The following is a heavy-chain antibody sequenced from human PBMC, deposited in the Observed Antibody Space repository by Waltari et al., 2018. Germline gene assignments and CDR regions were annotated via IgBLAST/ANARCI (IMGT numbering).Heavy chain of an antibody. J-gene: IGHJ4*02. CDR1: GFTFSSYA. CDR2: IYSGGST. Sequence: EVQLVESGGGLVQPGGSLRLSCAASGFTFSSYAMSWVRQAPGKGLEWVSVIYSGGSTYYADSVKGRFTISRDNSKNTLYLQMNSLRAEDTAVYYCASRYNWNYVLDYWGQGTLVTVSS. V-gene: IGHV3-23*03. D-gene: IGHD1-7*01. CDR3: ASRYNWNYVLDY.